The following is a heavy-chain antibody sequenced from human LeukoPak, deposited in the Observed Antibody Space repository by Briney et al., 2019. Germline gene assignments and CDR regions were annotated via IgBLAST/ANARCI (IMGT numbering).Heavy chain of an antibody. CDR1: GYTFTSYG. D-gene: IGHD5-18*01. CDR3: ARAGRGYSYGYSDY. V-gene: IGHV1-18*01. J-gene: IGHJ4*02. Sequence: ASVKVSCKASGYTFTSYGISWVRQAPGQGLEWMGWISAYNGNTNYAQKLQGRVTMTADTSTSTAYMELRSLRSDDTAVYYCARAGRGYSYGYSDYWGQGTLVTVSS. CDR2: ISAYNGNT.